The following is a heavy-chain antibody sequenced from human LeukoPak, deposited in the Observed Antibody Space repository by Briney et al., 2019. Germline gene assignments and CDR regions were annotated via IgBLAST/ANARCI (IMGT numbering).Heavy chain of an antibody. CDR2: IRSKANSYET. D-gene: IGHD4-17*01. CDR3: TRRRAVTTSFYYYGMDV. V-gene: IGHV3-73*01. J-gene: IGHJ6*04. CDR1: GVTFSGSS. Sequence: GGSLRLSCAASGVTFSGSSMHWVRQAPGKGLEWVGRIRSKANSYETAYAASVKGRFTISREDSKNTPYLQMNSLKTEDAAVYYCTRRRAVTTSFYYYGMDVWGKGTTVTVSS.